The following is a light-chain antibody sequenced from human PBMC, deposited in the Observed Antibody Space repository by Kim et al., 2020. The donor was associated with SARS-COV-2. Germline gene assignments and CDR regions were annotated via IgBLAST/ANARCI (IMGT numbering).Light chain of an antibody. CDR3: QQSYSTPYT. V-gene: IGKV1-39*01. CDR2: AAS. J-gene: IGKJ2*01. CDR1: QRISSY. Sequence: ASVGDRVTITCRASQRISSYLIWYQQKPGKAPKLLIYAASSLQSGVPSRFSGSGSGTDFTLPIRSLQPEDFATYYCQQSYSTPYTFGQGTKLEI.